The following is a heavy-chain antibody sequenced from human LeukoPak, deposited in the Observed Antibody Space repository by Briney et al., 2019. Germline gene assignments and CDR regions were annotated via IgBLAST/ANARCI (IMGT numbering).Heavy chain of an antibody. CDR1: GFTFSSYW. D-gene: IGHD3-22*01. CDR2: INSDGSST. J-gene: IGHJ4*02. V-gene: IGHV3-74*01. CDR3: ASPSGYYSWYFDY. Sequence: GGSLRLSCAASGFTFSSYWMHWVRQAPGKGLVWVSRINSDGSSTSYADSVKGRFTISRDNAKNTLYLQMNSLRAEDTAVYYCASPSGYYSWYFDYWGQGTLVTVSS.